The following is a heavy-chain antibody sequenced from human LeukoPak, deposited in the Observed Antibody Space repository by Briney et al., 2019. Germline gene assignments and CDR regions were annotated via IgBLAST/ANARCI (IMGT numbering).Heavy chain of an antibody. CDR3: ARVARVRGAPWYFDY. D-gene: IGHD3-10*01. CDR1: GFTFSSYS. J-gene: IGHJ4*01. CDR2: ISSSSSYI. Sequence: PGGSLRLSCAASGFTFSSYSMNWVRQAPGKGLEWVSSISSSSSYIYYADSVKGRSTISRDNAKNSLYLQMNSLRAEDTAVYYCARVARVRGAPWYFDYWGHGTLVTVSS. V-gene: IGHV3-21*01.